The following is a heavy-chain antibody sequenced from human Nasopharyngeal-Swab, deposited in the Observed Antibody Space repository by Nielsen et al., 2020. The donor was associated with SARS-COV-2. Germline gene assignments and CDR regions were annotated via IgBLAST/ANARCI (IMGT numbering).Heavy chain of an antibody. Sequence: WIRQSPSRGLEWLGRIYYRSKWYNDYAVSVKSRITINPDTSKNQFSLQLNSVTPEDTAVYYCARDRRNSGSYYPAAYDYYGMDVWGQGTTVTVSS. CDR2: IYYRSKWYN. CDR3: ARDRRNSGSYYPAAYDYYGMDV. J-gene: IGHJ6*02. D-gene: IGHD1-26*01. V-gene: IGHV6-1*01.